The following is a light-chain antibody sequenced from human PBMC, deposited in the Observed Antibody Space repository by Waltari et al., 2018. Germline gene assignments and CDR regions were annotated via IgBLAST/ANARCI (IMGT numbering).Light chain of an antibody. CDR1: QTVSRT. CDR2: DAS. CDR3: QKYGTLPAT. J-gene: IGKJ1*01. V-gene: IGKV3-20*01. Sequence: EIVLTQSPGTLSLSPGERATLSCRASQTVSRTLAWYQQTPGQAPRLLISDASSRAPGIPDRFSGSGSGTDFSLTISRLEPEDFAVYYCQKYGTLPATFGQGTKVEIK.